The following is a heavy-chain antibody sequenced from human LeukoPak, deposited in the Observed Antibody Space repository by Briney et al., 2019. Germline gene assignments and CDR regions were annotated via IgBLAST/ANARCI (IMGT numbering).Heavy chain of an antibody. CDR1: GYTFTGYY. CDR2: INPGGGST. J-gene: IGHJ3*02. Sequence: ASVKVSCKASGYTFTGYYMHWVRQAPGQGLEWMGIINPGGGSTSYAQKFQGRVTITADKSTSTAYMELSSLRSEDTAVYYCAGDAFDIWGQGTMVTVSS. CDR3: AGDAFDI. V-gene: IGHV1-46*01.